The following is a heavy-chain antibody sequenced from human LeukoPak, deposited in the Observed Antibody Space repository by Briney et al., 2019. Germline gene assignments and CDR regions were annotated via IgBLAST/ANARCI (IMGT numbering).Heavy chain of an antibody. CDR3: ARAHPSVVTNFGAFDI. CDR1: GGSFSGYY. V-gene: IGHV4-34*01. Sequence: PSETLSLTCAVYGGSFSGYYWSWLRQPPGKGLEWIGEINHSGSTNYNPSLKSRVTISVDTSKNQFSLKLSSVTAADTAVYYCARAHPSVVTNFGAFDIWGQGTMVTVSS. CDR2: INHSGST. D-gene: IGHD4-23*01. J-gene: IGHJ3*02.